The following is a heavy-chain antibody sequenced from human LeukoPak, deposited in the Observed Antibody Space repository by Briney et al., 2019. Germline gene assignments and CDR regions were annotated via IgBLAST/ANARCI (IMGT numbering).Heavy chain of an antibody. D-gene: IGHD3-10*01. CDR2: ISYDGSNK. CDR1: GFTFSSYA. Sequence: PGGSLRLSCAASGFTFSSYAMHWVRQAPGKGLEWVAVISYDGSNKYYADSVKGRFTISRDNSKNTLYLQMNSLRAEDTAVYYCAREYYYGSGAGDYFDYWGQGTLVTVSS. CDR3: AREYYYGSGAGDYFDY. V-gene: IGHV3-30-3*01. J-gene: IGHJ4*02.